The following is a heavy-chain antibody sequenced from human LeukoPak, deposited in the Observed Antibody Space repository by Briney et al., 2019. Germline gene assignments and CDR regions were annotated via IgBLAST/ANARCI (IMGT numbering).Heavy chain of an antibody. CDR3: AKFVEFWFGELVPPDAFDM. CDR2: ISGSGGST. Sequence: GSLTLSCPPSRFTFSSYAMSWVRQAPGNGLEWVSAISGSGGSTYYADSVKGRFTISRDNSKNTLYLQMNSLRAEDTAVYYSAKFVEFWFGELVPPDAFDMWGQGTMVTVSS. V-gene: IGHV3-23*01. D-gene: IGHD3-10*01. J-gene: IGHJ3*02. CDR1: RFTFSSYA.